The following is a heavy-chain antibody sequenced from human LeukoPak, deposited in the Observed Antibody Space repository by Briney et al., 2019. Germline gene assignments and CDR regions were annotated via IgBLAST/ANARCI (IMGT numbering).Heavy chain of an antibody. J-gene: IGHJ4*02. D-gene: IGHD3-9*01. CDR1: GFTFSDPY. Sequence: GGSLRLSCEASGFTFSDPYMSWIRQAPGKGLECLSYISGSGTDINYADSVRGRFTISRDNAKNLLYLQMNDLRLEDTAVYYSARDGVGYDILTGLLGPPTKIDYWGQGTLVTVSS. V-gene: IGHV3-11*01. CDR3: ARDGVGYDILTGLLGPPTKIDY. CDR2: ISGSGTDI.